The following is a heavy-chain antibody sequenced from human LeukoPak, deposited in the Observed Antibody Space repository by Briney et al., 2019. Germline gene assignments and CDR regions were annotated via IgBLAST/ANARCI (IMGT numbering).Heavy chain of an antibody. CDR1: GFTFSSYG. CDR3: AKDPAERTAYSYGPYFDY. D-gene: IGHD5-18*01. J-gene: IGHJ4*02. V-gene: IGHV3-30*18. Sequence: PGRSLRLSCAASGFTFSSYGMHWVRQAPGKGLEWVAVISYDGSNKYYADSVKGRFTISRDNSKNTLYLQMNSLRAEDTAVYYCAKDPAERTAYSYGPYFDYWGQGTLVTVSS. CDR2: ISYDGSNK.